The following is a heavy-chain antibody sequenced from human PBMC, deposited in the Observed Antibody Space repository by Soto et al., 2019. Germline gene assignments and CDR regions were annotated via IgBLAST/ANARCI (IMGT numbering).Heavy chain of an antibody. CDR2: IWYDGSNK. J-gene: IGHJ4*02. CDR3: ARDRGDIVATIYYFDY. Sequence: QVQLVESGGGVVQPGRSLRLSCAASGFTFSSYGMHWVRQAPGKGLEWVAVIWYDGSNKYYADSVKGRFTISRDNSKNTLYLQMNRLRAEDTAVYYCARDRGDIVATIYYFDYWGQGTLVTVSS. D-gene: IGHD5-12*01. V-gene: IGHV3-33*01. CDR1: GFTFSSYG.